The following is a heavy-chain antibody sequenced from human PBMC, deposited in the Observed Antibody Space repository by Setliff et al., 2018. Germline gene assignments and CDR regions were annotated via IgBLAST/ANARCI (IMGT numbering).Heavy chain of an antibody. Sequence: SETLSLTCSVYGESFSNNYWSWIRQTPGKGLEWIGESNHGGSTSYHPAFKSRLTMSVDTSKNQFSLKLSSVTAADAALYYCAASRAYTGAVEEWFLPKTFDFWGQGSPVTVSS. CDR3: AASRAYTGAVEEWFLPKTFDF. J-gene: IGHJ4*02. D-gene: IGHD3-10*01. CDR2: SNHGGST. CDR1: GESFSNNY. V-gene: IGHV4-34*01.